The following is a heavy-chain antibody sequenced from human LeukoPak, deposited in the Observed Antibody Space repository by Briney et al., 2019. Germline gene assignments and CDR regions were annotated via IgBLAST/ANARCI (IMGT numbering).Heavy chain of an antibody. CDR1: GFTFSNYA. V-gene: IGHV3-30*02. Sequence: GGSLRLSCAASGFTFSNYAMHWARQAPGKGLEWVAFTRLDGSKKYHADSVKGRFTISRDNTKNTLYLQMNSLRPEDTAMYYCAILGTEILLAGLGYWGQGTLVTVSS. J-gene: IGHJ4*02. CDR2: TRLDGSKK. CDR3: AILGTEILLAGLGY. D-gene: IGHD3-16*01.